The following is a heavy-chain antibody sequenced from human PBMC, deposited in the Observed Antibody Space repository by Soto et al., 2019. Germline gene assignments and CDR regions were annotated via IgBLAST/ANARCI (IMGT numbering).Heavy chain of an antibody. V-gene: IGHV4-59*01. CDR3: ARVGIAVALDY. CDR2: IYYSGST. D-gene: IGHD6-19*01. Sequence: PSETLSLTCTASGGSISSYYWSWIRQPPGKGLEWIGYIYYSGSTNYNPSLKSRVTISVDTSKNQFSLKLSSVTAADTAVYYCARVGIAVALDYWGQGTLSTVSS. J-gene: IGHJ4*02. CDR1: GGSISSYY.